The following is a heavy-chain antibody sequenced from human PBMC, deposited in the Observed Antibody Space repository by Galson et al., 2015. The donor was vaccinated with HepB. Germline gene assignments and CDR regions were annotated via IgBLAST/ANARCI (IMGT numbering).Heavy chain of an antibody. D-gene: IGHD3-10*01. CDR2: ISSGSSYI. CDR3: TRRGPETGFYYYYMDV. Sequence: SLRLSCAASGFTLSSYGMSWVRQAPGKGLEWVSFISSGSSYIYYAESVKGRFTISRDNARKSVYLQMHSLRAEDTAVYYCTRRGPETGFYYYYMDVWGKGTTVTVSS. CDR1: GFTLSSYG. V-gene: IGHV3-21*01. J-gene: IGHJ6*03.